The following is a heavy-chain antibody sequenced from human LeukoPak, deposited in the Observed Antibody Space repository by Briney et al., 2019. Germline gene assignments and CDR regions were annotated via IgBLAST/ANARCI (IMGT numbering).Heavy chain of an antibody. V-gene: IGHV3-48*01. Sequence: GGSLRLSCAASGFTFSSFSMNWVGQPPGKGLEWVPSISSSSSTIYYADSVKGRFTISRDNAKNSLYLQMNSLRAEDTAVYYCASDDYDILTGPSGNDYWGQGTLVTVSS. CDR1: GFTFSSFS. J-gene: IGHJ4*02. D-gene: IGHD3-9*01. CDR3: ASDDYDILTGPSGNDY. CDR2: ISSSSSTI.